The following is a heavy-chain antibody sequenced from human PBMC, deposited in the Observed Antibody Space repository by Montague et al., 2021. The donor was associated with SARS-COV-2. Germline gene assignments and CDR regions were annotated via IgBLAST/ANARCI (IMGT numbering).Heavy chain of an antibody. CDR1: GDSVPSKSVA. V-gene: IGHV6-1*01. CDR2: TYYRSKWDS. Sequence: CAISGDSVPSKSVAWNWIRQSPSRGLEWLGRTYYRSKWDSDYAESVQRQLVITPNTSKNQVSLQLNSVIPEDTAVYYCESSGITLTVLDAFDIWGQGTMVTVSS. J-gene: IGHJ3*02. CDR3: ESSGITLTVLDAFDI. D-gene: IGHD3-9*01.